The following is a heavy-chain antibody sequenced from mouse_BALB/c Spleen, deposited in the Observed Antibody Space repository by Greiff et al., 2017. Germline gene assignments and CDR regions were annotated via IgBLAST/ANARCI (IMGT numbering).Heavy chain of an antibody. V-gene: IGHV5-15*02. J-gene: IGHJ4*01. CDR3: ARLGLPYAMDY. CDR1: GFTFSDYG. CDR2: ISNLAYSI. Sequence: EVKLMESGGGLVQPGGSRKLSCAASGFTFSDYGMAWVRQAPGKGPEWVAFISNLAYSIYYADTVTGRFTISRENAKNTLYLEMSSLRSEDTAMYYCARLGLPYAMDYWGQGTSVTVSS. D-gene: IGHD4-1*01.